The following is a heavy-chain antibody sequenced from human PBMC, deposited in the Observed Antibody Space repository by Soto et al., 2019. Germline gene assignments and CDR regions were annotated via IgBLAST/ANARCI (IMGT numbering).Heavy chain of an antibody. Sequence: ESGGGVVQPGKSLRLSCEASGFSCSASAMHWVRQAPGKGLEWVAVISFDDSNKYYADPVKGRFTISRDNSKSTLFLQMNGLRAEDTAVYYCASHYDFLPSYFGREEDYWGQGTLVTVSS. CDR3: ASHYDFLPSYFGREEDY. V-gene: IGHV3-30-3*01. J-gene: IGHJ4*02. D-gene: IGHD3-9*01. CDR1: GFSCSASA. CDR2: ISFDDSNK.